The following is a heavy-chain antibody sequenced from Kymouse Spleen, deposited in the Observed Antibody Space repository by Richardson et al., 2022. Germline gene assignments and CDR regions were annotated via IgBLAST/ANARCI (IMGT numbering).Heavy chain of an antibody. J-gene: IGHJ6*02. V-gene: IGHV4-31*03. Sequence: QVQLQESGPGLVKPSQTLSLTCTVSGGSISSGGYYWSWIRQHPGKGLEWIGYIYYSGSTYYNPSLKSRVTISVDTSKNQFSLKLSSVTAADTAVYYCARDKENSSSWYNYYYYGMDVWGQGTTVTVSS. CDR2: IYYSGST. CDR1: GGSISSGGYY. CDR3: ARDKENSSSWYNYYYYGMDV. D-gene: IGHD6-13*01.